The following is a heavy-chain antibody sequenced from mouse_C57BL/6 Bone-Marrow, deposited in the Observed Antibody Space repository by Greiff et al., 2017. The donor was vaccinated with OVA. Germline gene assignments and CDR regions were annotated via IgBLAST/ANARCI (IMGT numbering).Heavy chain of an antibody. Sequence: EVQLMESEGGLVQPGSSMKLSCTASGFTFSDYYMAWVRQVPEKGLEWVANINYDGSSTYYLDSLKSRFIISRDNAKNILYLQMSSLKSEDTATYYCARDLGDYWGQGTTLTVSS. CDR2: INYDGSST. V-gene: IGHV5-16*01. CDR1: GFTFSDYY. J-gene: IGHJ2*01. CDR3: ARDLGDY.